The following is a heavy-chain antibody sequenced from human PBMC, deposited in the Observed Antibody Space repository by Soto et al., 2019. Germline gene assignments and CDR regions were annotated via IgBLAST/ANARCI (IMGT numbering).Heavy chain of an antibody. D-gene: IGHD3-3*01. CDR2: IWYDGSNK. CDR3: AREIRFLEWLPSADYYYYYGMDV. CDR1: GFTFSSYG. V-gene: IGHV3-33*01. J-gene: IGHJ6*02. Sequence: GGSLRLYCAESGFTFSSYGMNWVRQAPGKGLEWVAVIWYDGSNKYYADSVKGRFTISRDNSKNTLYLQMNSLRAEDTAVYYCAREIRFLEWLPSADYYYYYGMDVWGQGTTVTVSS.